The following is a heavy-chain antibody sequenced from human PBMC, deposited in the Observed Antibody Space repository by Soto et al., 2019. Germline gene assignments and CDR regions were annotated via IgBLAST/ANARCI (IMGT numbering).Heavy chain of an antibody. V-gene: IGHV3-23*01. CDR2: ISGSGGST. CDR3: AKDPILPVAALNWFDP. Sequence: EVQLLESGGGLVQPGGSLRLSCAASGFTFSSYAMSWVRQAPGKGLEWVSAISGSGGSTYYADSVKGRFTISRDNSKNTLYLQMNSLRAEDTAVYYCAKDPILPVAALNWFDPWGQGTLVTVSS. D-gene: IGHD6-19*01. CDR1: GFTFSSYA. J-gene: IGHJ5*02.